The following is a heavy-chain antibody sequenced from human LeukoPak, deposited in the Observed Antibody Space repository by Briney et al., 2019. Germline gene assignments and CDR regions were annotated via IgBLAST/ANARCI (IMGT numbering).Heavy chain of an antibody. CDR2: IHQHGSEK. CDR1: GFTFNNYW. CDR3: TRDNGYCSGGTCLHYYMDV. D-gene: IGHD2-15*01. Sequence: GGSLRLSCAASGFTFNNYWMSWVRQASGKGLEWVANIHQHGSEKYYVDSVKGRFTISRDNAENSVYLQMNSLRAEDTAVYYCTRDNGYCSGGTCLHYYMDVWGKGTTVTISS. J-gene: IGHJ6*03. V-gene: IGHV3-7*01.